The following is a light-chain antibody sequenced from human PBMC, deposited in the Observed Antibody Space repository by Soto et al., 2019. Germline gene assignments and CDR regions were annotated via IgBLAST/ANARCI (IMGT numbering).Light chain of an antibody. CDR2: EVT. Sequence: QSVLTQPPSASGSPGQSVTISCTGTSSDVGGYDYVSWYQQHPGKAPKLMIYEVTIRPSGVSDRFSGSKSGNTASLTVSGLQAEDEDDYYRSSYTDSNPSEVFGTGTKVTVL. CDR3: SSYTDSNPSEV. CDR1: SSDVGGYDY. V-gene: IGLV2-8*01. J-gene: IGLJ1*01.